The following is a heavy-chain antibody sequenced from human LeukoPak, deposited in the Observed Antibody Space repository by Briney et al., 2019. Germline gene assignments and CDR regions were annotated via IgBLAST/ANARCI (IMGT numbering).Heavy chain of an antibody. J-gene: IGHJ4*02. V-gene: IGHV3-74*01. CDR2: IASDGSST. CDR1: GFTFSSYW. Sequence: GSLRLSCAASGFTFSSYWMNWVRQAPGKGVVWVSRIASDGSSTTYADSVKGRFTISRDNSKNTLYLLMNSLRAEDTAVYYCARDRDYAYFDYWGQGTLVTVSS. D-gene: IGHD4-17*01. CDR3: ARDRDYAYFDY.